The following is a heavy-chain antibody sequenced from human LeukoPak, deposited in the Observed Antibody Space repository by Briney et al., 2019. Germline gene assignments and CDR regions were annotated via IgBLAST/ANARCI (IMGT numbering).Heavy chain of an antibody. D-gene: IGHD2-15*01. CDR3: AREKGYCSGGSCYYFDY. CDR2: ISSSGSTI. CDR1: GFTFSSYE. J-gene: IGHJ4*03. V-gene: IGHV3-48*03. Sequence: PGGSLRLSCAASGFTFSSYEMNWVRQAPGKGLEWVSYISSSGSTIYYADSVKGRFTISRDNAKNSLYLQMNSLRAEDTAVYYCAREKGYCSGGSCYYFDYWGQGTMVTVSS.